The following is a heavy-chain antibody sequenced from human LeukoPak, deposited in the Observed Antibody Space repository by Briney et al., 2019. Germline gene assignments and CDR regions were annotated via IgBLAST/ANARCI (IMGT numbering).Heavy chain of an antibody. CDR3: LAGYYYYYMDV. CDR1: GFTFNNYW. J-gene: IGHJ6*03. D-gene: IGHD6-13*01. Sequence: GGSLRLSCAAPGFTFNNYWMHWVRQAPGKGLVWVARTNTHGTSANYADSVKGRFIISRDNANNTLYLQMNGLRDEDTGVYYALAGYYYYYMDVWGKGTTVTVSS. V-gene: IGHV3-74*01. CDR2: TNTHGTSA.